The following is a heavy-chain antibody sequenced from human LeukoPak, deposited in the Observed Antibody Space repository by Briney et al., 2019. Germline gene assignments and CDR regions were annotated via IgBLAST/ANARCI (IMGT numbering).Heavy chain of an antibody. CDR2: NSYIGST. Sequence: SETLSLTCAVSGASISGHYLTWIRQPPGKPLEWIGYNSYIGSTNYNPSLKSRVTISVDTSKNQFSLRLKSVTAGDTAVYYCVRDQISINALDMWGQGKRVTVSA. CDR1: GASISGHY. D-gene: IGHD1-14*01. CDR3: VRDQISINALDM. V-gene: IGHV4-59*11. J-gene: IGHJ3*02.